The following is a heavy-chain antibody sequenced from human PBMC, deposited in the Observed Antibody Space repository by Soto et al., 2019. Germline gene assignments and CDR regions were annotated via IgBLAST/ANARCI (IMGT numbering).Heavy chain of an antibody. D-gene: IGHD2-2*01. J-gene: IGHJ5*02. CDR2: ISYHGRDE. CDR3: ARGRFSTTLYAGFDP. CDR1: GFTLTSYA. V-gene: IGHV3-30*04. Sequence: GGSLRLSCAASGFTLTSYAMHWVRQAPGKGLEWVAAISYHGRDEYYADSVKGRFSISRDNSKNTLNLQMNSLRAEDTAVYYCARGRFSTTLYAGFDPWGQGTLVTVSS.